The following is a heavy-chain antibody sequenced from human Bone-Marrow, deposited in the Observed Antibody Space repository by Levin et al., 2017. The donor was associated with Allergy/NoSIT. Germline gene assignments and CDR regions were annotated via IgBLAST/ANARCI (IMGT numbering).Heavy chain of an antibody. CDR1: GFVFSSYW. CDR3: ARGKNSGDI. J-gene: IGHJ3*02. D-gene: IGHD6-19*01. Sequence: GESLKISCAASGFVFSSYWMHWVRQAPGKGLVWVSRINSDGSTTSYADSVKGRFTISRDNAKNTLYLQMNSLRAEDTAVYYCARGKNSGDIWGQGTMVTVSS. CDR2: INSDGSTT. V-gene: IGHV3-74*01.